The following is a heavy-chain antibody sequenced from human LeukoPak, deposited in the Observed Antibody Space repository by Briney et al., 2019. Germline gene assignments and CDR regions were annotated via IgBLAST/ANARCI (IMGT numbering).Heavy chain of an antibody. Sequence: GESLKISCKASGYSFTNYWIGWVRQMPGKGLEWMGLIYPGDSDTRYCPSCQGQVTISADKSISTAYLQWSSLKASDTAMYYCARRGYYDFWSGRVETRDDAFDIWGQGTMVTVSS. J-gene: IGHJ3*02. CDR1: GYSFTNYW. V-gene: IGHV5-51*01. D-gene: IGHD3-3*01. CDR3: ARRGYYDFWSGRVETRDDAFDI. CDR2: IYPGDSDT.